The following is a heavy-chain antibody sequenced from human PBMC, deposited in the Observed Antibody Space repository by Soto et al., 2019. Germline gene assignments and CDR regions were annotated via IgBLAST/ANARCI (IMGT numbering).Heavy chain of an antibody. CDR3: VRERSGHSYADS. V-gene: IGHV3-23*01. CDR1: GFTFSNYA. CDR2: ISNSGDRT. J-gene: IGHJ4*02. Sequence: EVQLLPSGGGLVQPGGSLRLSCAASGFTFSNYAMSWLRQPPGKGLEWVSAISNSGDRTYYADSVKGRFTISRDNSKNTLYLQMNSLRAEDSAVYYCVRERSGHSYADSWGQGTLVTVSS. D-gene: IGHD5-18*01.